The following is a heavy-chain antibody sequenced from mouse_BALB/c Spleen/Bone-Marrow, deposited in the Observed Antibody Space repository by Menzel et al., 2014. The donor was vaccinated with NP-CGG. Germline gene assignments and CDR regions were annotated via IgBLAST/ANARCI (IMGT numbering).Heavy chain of an antibody. CDR2: IWGDGST. D-gene: IGHD1-2*01. Sequence: QVHVKQSGPGLVAPSQSLSITCTVSGFSLTGYGVNWVRQPPGKGLEWLRMIWGDGSTDYNSALKSRLSISKDNSKSQVFLKMNSLQTDDTARYYCARDHYYGYFDYWGQGTTLTVSS. CDR1: GFSLTGYG. CDR3: ARDHYYGYFDY. V-gene: IGHV2-6-7*01. J-gene: IGHJ2*01.